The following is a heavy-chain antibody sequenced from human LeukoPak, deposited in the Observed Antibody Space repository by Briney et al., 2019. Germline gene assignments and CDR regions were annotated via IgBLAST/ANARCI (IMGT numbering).Heavy chain of an antibody. V-gene: IGHV4-4*07. CDR1: SGSISSYC. Sequence: PSETLSLTCTVSSGSISSYCWSWIRQPAGKGLEWIGRICASGSTNYNPSLRSRVSISVDKSKNQISLNLSSVTAADTALYYCARGAFQAAGAFDYWGQGTLVTVSS. CDR3: ARGAFQAAGAFDY. J-gene: IGHJ4*02. D-gene: IGHD6-13*01. CDR2: ICASGST.